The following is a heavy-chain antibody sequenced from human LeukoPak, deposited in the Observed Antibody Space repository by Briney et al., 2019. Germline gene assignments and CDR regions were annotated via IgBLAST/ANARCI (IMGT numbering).Heavy chain of an antibody. D-gene: IGHD4-17*01. Sequence: GGSLRLSCAASGFTVTNNYMGWVRQAPGKGLEWVSVIYSGGTTYYADSVKGRVTISRDNSKNTVYLQMNSLRAEDTAVYYCAKDSYGDYAFDYWGQGTLVTVSS. J-gene: IGHJ4*02. CDR1: GFTVTNNY. CDR3: AKDSYGDYAFDY. CDR2: IYSGGTT. V-gene: IGHV3-53*01.